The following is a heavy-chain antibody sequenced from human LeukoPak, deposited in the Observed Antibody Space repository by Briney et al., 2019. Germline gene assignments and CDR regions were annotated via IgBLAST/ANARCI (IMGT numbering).Heavy chain of an antibody. CDR3: ARAYRWLPDY. CDR2: IYHSGST. CDR1: GYSISSGYY. J-gene: IGHJ4*02. Sequence: PSETLSLTCTVSGYSISSGYYWGWSRQPPGKGLEWIGSIYHSGSTYYNPSLKSRVNISVDTSKNQFSLKLSSVTAADTAVYYCARAYRWLPDYWGQGTLVTVSS. V-gene: IGHV4-38-2*02. D-gene: IGHD5-24*01.